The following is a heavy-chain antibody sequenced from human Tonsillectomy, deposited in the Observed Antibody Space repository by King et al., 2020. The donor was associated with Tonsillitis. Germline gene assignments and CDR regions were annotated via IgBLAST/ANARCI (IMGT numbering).Heavy chain of an antibody. V-gene: IGHV4-30-2*01. CDR2: IYQSGST. CDR1: GDSISSGGYS. Sequence: QLQESGSRLVRPSQTLSLTCAVSGDSISSGGYSWSWIRQPPGKGLEWIGHIYQSGSTYYNPSLKSRVTISVDRSKNHFSLNLSPVTAADTAVYYCAGGGYSYGLGAFDIWGQGTVVTVSS. CDR3: AGGGYSYGLGAFDI. D-gene: IGHD5-18*01. J-gene: IGHJ3*02.